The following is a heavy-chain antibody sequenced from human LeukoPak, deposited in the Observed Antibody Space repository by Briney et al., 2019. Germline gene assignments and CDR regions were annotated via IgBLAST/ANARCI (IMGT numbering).Heavy chain of an antibody. Sequence: GGSLRLSCAASGFTFSSYSMNWVRQAPGKGLEWVSSISSSSSYIYYADSVKGRFTISRDNAKNSLYLQMNSLRAEDTAVYYCARDPLGGAAAGTSWGQGTLVTVSS. V-gene: IGHV3-21*01. J-gene: IGHJ5*02. CDR2: ISSSSSYI. CDR1: GFTFSSYS. D-gene: IGHD6-13*01. CDR3: ARDPLGGAAAGTS.